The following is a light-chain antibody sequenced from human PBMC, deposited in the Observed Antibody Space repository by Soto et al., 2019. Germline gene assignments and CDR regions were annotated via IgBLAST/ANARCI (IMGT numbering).Light chain of an antibody. J-gene: IGKJ1*01. CDR2: AAS. Sequence: DIQMTQSPSSLSASVGDRVTITCRAKESVSSYVNWYQQKPGKAPKLLIYAASSLQSGVTARFSGSGSVTDFTLTISGLPPEDFATYYCQQSYSKWTFGQGTKVEIK. CDR3: QQSYSKWT. V-gene: IGKV1-39*01. CDR1: ESVSSY.